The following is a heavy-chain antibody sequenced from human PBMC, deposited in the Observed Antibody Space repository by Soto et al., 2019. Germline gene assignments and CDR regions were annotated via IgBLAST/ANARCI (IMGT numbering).Heavy chain of an antibody. Sequence: GGSLRLSCAASGFTFSSYAMSWVRQAPGKGLEWVSAISGSGGSTYYADSVKGRFTISRDNSKNTLYLQMNSVRAEDTAVYYCAKGMGEMATIPGPFDIWGQGTMVTVSS. V-gene: IGHV3-23*01. CDR1: GFTFSSYA. CDR2: ISGSGGST. D-gene: IGHD3-16*01. CDR3: AKGMGEMATIPGPFDI. J-gene: IGHJ3*02.